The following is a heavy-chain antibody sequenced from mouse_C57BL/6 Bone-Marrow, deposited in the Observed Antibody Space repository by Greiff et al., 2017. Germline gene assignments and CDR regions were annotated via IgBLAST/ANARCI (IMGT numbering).Heavy chain of an antibody. CDR3: AGGLRRGGQMDY. Sequence: QVQLQQPGAELVRPGSSVKLSCKASGYTFTSYWMDWVKQRPGQGLEWIGNIYPSDSETHYNQKFKDKATLTVDKSSSTAYMQLSSLTSEDSAVYYCAGGLRRGGQMDYWGQGTSVTVSS. CDR2: IYPSDSET. V-gene: IGHV1-61*01. CDR1: GYTFTSYW. D-gene: IGHD2-4*01. J-gene: IGHJ4*01.